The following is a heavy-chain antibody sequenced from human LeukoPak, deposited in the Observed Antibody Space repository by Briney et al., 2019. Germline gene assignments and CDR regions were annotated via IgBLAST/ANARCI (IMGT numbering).Heavy chain of an antibody. D-gene: IGHD6-19*01. CDR1: GYSFTSYW. J-gene: IGHJ3*02. V-gene: IGHV5-51*01. CDR3: ARTGIAVAGIWDAFDI. Sequence: GESLKISCKGSGYSFTSYWIGWVRQMPGKGLEWMGIIYPGDSDTRYSPSFQGQVTISADKFISTAYLQWSSLKASDTAMYYCARTGIAVAGIWDAFDIWGQGTMVTVSS. CDR2: IYPGDSDT.